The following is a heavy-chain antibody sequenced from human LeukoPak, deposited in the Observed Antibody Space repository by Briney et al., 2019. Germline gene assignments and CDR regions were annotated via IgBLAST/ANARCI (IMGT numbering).Heavy chain of an antibody. CDR2: INPNSGGT. V-gene: IGHV1-2*02. J-gene: IGHJ4*02. CDR3: ARYYYYDSSGYYPLDDY. CDR1: GYTFTGYY. D-gene: IGHD3-22*01. Sequence: ALVKVSCKASGYTFTGYYMHWVRQAPGQGLEWMGWINPNSGGTNYAQKFQGRVTMTRDTSISTAYMELSRLRSDDTAVYYCARYYYYDSSGYYPLDDYWGQGTLVTVSS.